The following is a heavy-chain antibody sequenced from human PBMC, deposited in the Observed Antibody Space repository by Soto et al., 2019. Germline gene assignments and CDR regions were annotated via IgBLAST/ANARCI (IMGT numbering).Heavy chain of an antibody. CDR2: INPNSGGT. D-gene: IGHD1-7*01. CDR3: ARQTRTGITGTKSGAFDI. J-gene: IGHJ3*02. CDR1: GYSFTGYY. V-gene: IGHV1-2*02. Sequence: ASVKVSCKASGYSFTGYYMHWVRQAPGQGLEWMGWINPNSGGTNYAQKFQGRVTMTRDTSISTAYMELSRLRSDDTAVYYCARQTRTGITGTKSGAFDIWGQGTMVTVSS.